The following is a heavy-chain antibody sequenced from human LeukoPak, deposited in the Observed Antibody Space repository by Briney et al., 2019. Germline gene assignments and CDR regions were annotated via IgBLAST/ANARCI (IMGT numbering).Heavy chain of an antibody. V-gene: IGHV1-18*01. D-gene: IGHD2-8*01. CDR1: GYTFTNYG. CDR2: ISPYNGNT. Sequence: ASVKVSCKASGYTFTNYGLSWVRQAPGQGLEWMGWISPYNGNTNYAQKLQGRVIVTTDTSTTTAYVELRSLRSDDTAVYYCARTVLDCKNGVCYDYWGQGTLVTVSS. J-gene: IGHJ4*02. CDR3: ARTVLDCKNGVCYDY.